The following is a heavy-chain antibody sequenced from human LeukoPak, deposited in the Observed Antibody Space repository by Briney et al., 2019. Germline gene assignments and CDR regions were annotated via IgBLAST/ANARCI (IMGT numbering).Heavy chain of an antibody. CDR3: ARDVGFNNGWPA. D-gene: IGHD6-19*01. J-gene: IGHJ5*02. V-gene: IGHV3-48*03. CDR2: ISVGGSDE. CDR1: GFTFRTYE. Sequence: GGSLRLSCVASGFTFRTYEMNWVRQAPGKGLEWISYISVGGSDEDYADSVKGRFSISRDNAKNSLFLQMNSLRVEDTAVYYCARDVGFNNGWPAWGQGTLVTVSS.